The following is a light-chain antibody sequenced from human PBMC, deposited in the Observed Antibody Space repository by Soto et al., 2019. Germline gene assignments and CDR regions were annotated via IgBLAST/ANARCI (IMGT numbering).Light chain of an antibody. J-gene: IGKJ1*01. V-gene: IGKV3-15*01. CDR2: FAS. CDR3: QQYDKWPRT. Sequence: LRAQSPATLSVPPGERTALSCRASQSVSTNLAWYQQKPGQPPRLLIYFASTRATAVPARFTAGGSGTEFTLTISSLQSDDLAVYYCQQYDKWPRTFGQGTKVDIK. CDR1: QSVSTN.